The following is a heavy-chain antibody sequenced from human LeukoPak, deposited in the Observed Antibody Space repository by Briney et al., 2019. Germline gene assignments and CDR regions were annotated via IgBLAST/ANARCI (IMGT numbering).Heavy chain of an antibody. CDR2: IIPIFGTA. D-gene: IGHD3-10*01. J-gene: IGHJ3*02. CDR3: ATRGITMVSGAFDI. V-gene: IGHV1-69*05. CDR1: GGTFSSYA. Sequence: SVKVSCKASGGTFSSYAISWVRQAPGQGLEWMGGIIPIFGTANYAQKFQGRVTITTDESTSTAYMELSSLRSEDTAVYYCATRGITMVSGAFDIRGQGTMVTVSS.